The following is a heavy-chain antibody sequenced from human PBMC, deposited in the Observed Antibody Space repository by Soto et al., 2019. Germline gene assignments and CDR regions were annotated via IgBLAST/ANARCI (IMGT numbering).Heavy chain of an antibody. Sequence: SVKVSCKASGGTFSSYTISWVRQAPGQGIDWMGRIIPILGIANYAQKFQGRVTITADKSTSTAYMELSSLRSEDTAVYYCARDVTSDFWSGYSGYYFDYWGQGTLVTVSS. CDR1: GGTFSSYT. D-gene: IGHD3-3*01. V-gene: IGHV1-69*04. J-gene: IGHJ4*02. CDR2: IIPILGIA. CDR3: ARDVTSDFWSGYSGYYFDY.